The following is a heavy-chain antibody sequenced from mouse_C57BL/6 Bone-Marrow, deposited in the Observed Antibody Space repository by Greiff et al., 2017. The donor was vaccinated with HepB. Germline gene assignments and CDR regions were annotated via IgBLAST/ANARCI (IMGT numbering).Heavy chain of an antibody. CDR3: ARHQLRLDYYAMDY. V-gene: IGHV5-15*01. CDR1: GFTFSDYG. Sequence: EVQLVESGGGLVQPGGSLKLSCAASGFTFSDYGMAWVRQAPRKGPEWVAFISNLAYSIYYADTVTGRFTISRENAKNTLYLEMSSLRSEDTAMYYCARHQLRLDYYAMDYWGQGTSVTVSS. D-gene: IGHD3-2*02. CDR2: ISNLAYSI. J-gene: IGHJ4*01.